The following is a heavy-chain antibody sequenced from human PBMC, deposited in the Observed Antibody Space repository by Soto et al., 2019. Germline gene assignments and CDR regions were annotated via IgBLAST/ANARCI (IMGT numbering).Heavy chain of an antibody. CDR3: ARVSSGTYYNDAFDV. CDR1: GFTFSGYT. J-gene: IGHJ3*01. CDR2: ISSRSSTI. Sequence: PGGSLRLSCAASGFTFSGYTVNWVRQAPGKGLEWVSYISSRSSTINYSDSVRGRFTISRDNAKNSLYLQMNSLRAEDTAVYYCARVSSGTYYNDAFDVWGQGTMVTVSS. V-gene: IGHV3-48*01. D-gene: IGHD3-10*01.